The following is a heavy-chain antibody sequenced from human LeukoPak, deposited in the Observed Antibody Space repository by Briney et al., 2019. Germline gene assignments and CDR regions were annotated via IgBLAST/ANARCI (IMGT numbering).Heavy chain of an antibody. CDR2: ISGSGGST. D-gene: IGHD2-2*01. J-gene: IGHJ4*02. Sequence: GSLRLSCAASGFTFSSYAMSWVRQAPGKGLEWVSAISGSGGSTYYADSVKGRFTISRDNSKNTLYLQMNSLRAEDTAVYYCAKAGRYCSRTSCYYFDYWGQGTLVTVSS. V-gene: IGHV3-23*01. CDR3: AKAGRYCSRTSCYYFDY. CDR1: GFTFSSYA.